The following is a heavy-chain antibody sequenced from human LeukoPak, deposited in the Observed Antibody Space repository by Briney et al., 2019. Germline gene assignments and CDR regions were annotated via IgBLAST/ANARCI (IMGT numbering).Heavy chain of an antibody. CDR3: AKADGIAVAGPLDY. J-gene: IGHJ4*02. CDR2: ISGSGGSA. Sequence: GGSLRLSCAASGFTFSSYAMSWVRQAPGKGLEWFSAISGSGGSAYYADSVKGRFTISRDNSKNTLYLQMNSLRAEDTAVYYCAKADGIAVAGPLDYWGQGTLVTVSS. D-gene: IGHD6-19*01. V-gene: IGHV3-23*01. CDR1: GFTFSSYA.